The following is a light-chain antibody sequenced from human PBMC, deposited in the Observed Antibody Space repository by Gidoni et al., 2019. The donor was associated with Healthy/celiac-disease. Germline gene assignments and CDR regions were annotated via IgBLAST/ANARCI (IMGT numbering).Light chain of an antibody. V-gene: IGKV1-39*01. CDR2: AAS. CDR3: QQSYSTPSTWT. J-gene: IGKJ1*01. CDR1: QSISSY. Sequence: DIQMTQSPSSLSASVGDRVTITCRASQSISSYLNWYQQKPGKAPKLLIYAASSLQSGVPSRFSGSGSGTYFTLTISSLQPEDFATYYCQQSYSTPSTWTFXXXTKVEIK.